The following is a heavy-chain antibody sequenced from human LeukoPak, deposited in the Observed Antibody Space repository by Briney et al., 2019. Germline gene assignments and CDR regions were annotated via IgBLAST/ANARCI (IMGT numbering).Heavy chain of an antibody. J-gene: IGHJ4*02. Sequence: GGSLRLSCKGAGYSFTSYWISWVRQMPGKGLEWMGRIDPSDSYTNYSPSFQGHVTSSADKSINIAYLQWSTLKASDTAMYFCARHKGYGDYGFDYWGQGTVVTVSS. D-gene: IGHD4-17*01. CDR1: GYSFTSYW. CDR2: IDPSDSYT. CDR3: ARHKGYGDYGFDY. V-gene: IGHV5-10-1*01.